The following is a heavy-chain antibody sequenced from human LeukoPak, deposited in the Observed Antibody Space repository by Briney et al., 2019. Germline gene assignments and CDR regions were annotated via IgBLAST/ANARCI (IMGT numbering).Heavy chain of an antibody. CDR3: ARDQAGYSSGWYNY. V-gene: IGHV3-21*01. Sequence: GGSLRLSCAASGFTFSSYSMNWVRQAPGKGLEWVSFISSSRSYIYYADSVKGLFTISRDNAKNSLYLQMNSLRAEDTAVYYCARDQAGYSSGWYNYWGQGTLVTVSS. J-gene: IGHJ4*02. CDR1: GFTFSSYS. CDR2: ISSSRSYI. D-gene: IGHD6-19*01.